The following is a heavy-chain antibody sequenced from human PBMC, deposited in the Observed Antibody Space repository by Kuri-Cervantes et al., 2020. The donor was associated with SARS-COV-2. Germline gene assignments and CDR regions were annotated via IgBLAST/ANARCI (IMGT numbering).Heavy chain of an antibody. CDR1: GYSFTTYW. V-gene: IGHV5-51*01. CDR2: IYPGDSDI. CDR3: ARCYDSSGYPDY. J-gene: IGHJ4*02. D-gene: IGHD3-22*01. Sequence: GGSLRLSCKGSGYSFTTYWIAWVRQMPGKGLEWMGIIYPGDSDIRYSPSFQGQVTISADKSISTAYLQWSSLTASDTAMYYCARCYDSSGYPDYWGQGTLVTVSS.